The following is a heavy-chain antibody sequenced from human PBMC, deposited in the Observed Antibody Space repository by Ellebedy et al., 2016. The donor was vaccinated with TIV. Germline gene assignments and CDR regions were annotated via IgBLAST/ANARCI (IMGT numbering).Heavy chain of an antibody. V-gene: IGHV3-64D*09. Sequence: GESLKISCSASGLTFSNYAMHWVRQAPGKGLEYVSAISNNGGSTYYADSVKGRFTISRDNSKNTLYLQMSILRAEDTAVYYCVPRMVVAFEYWGQGTLVTVSS. D-gene: IGHD2-21*01. CDR3: VPRMVVAFEY. CDR1: GLTFSNYA. CDR2: ISNNGGST. J-gene: IGHJ4*02.